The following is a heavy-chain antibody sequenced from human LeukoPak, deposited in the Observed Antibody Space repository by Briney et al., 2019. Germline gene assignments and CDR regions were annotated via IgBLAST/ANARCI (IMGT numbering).Heavy chain of an antibody. V-gene: IGHV4-31*03. CDR2: ISYRGST. CDR1: GVSMSSGDYH. Sequence: SETLSLTCTVSGVSMSSGDYHWRWIRHRPGKGLEWIEYISYRGSTFYNPSLMSRATISVYTSKKQLSLDLRSVAVADTAVYYCARAGSGPYCDSGAYFDYWGQGTPVTVAS. CDR3: ARAGSGPYCDSGAYFDY. D-gene: IGHD3-22*01. J-gene: IGHJ4*02.